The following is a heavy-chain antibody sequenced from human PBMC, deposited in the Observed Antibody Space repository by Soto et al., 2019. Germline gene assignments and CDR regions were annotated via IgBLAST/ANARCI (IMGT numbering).Heavy chain of an antibody. V-gene: IGHV3-21*01. CDR3: ARVVDYYDPYYYYGMDV. CDR2: ISSSTSYI. Sequence: EVQLVESGGGLVKPGGSLRRSCAASGFTFSSYSMNWVRQAPGKGLEWVSSISSSTSYIYYADSVKGRFTISRDNAKNSLYLKMNSLRAEDTAVYYCARVVDYYDPYYYYGMDVWGQGTTVTVSS. J-gene: IGHJ6*02. D-gene: IGHD3-22*01. CDR1: GFTFSSYS.